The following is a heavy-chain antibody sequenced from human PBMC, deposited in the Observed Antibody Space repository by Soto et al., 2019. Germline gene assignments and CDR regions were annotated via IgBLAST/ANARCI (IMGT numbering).Heavy chain of an antibody. CDR1: GFAFAAHW. Sequence: PGGSLRLSCAASGFAFAAHWMIWVRQAPGKGLEWVANIKEDGNEKYLVDSVKGRFTISRDNAKNLMYLQMNSLRDEDTAVYYCVRDRRRTGVLTWGRSGIMDVWGKGTTVTVSS. J-gene: IGHJ6*04. CDR3: VRDRRRTGVLTWGRSGIMDV. D-gene: IGHD1-26*01. CDR2: IKEDGNEK. V-gene: IGHV3-7*01.